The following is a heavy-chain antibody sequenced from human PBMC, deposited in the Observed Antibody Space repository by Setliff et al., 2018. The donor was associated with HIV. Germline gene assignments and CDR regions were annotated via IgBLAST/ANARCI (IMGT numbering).Heavy chain of an antibody. Sequence: PGGSLRLSCAASGFTFSTYAMSWVRQAPGKGLEWVAAISGSGGGTYYADSVKGRFTISRDNSKNTLYLQMNSLRAEDTAVYYCAKEVHVSSYYGMDVWGQGTTVTVSS. CDR2: ISGSGGGT. D-gene: IGHD3-16*01. V-gene: IGHV3-23*01. J-gene: IGHJ6*02. CDR1: GFTFSTYA. CDR3: AKEVHVSSYYGMDV.